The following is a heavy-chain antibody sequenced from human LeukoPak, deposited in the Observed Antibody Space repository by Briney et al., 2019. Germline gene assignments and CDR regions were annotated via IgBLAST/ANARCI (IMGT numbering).Heavy chain of an antibody. CDR1: GYSISSGYF. Sequence: SETLSLTCSVSGYSISSGYFWGWIRQPPGKGLEWIGTIYHSGNTYYNPSLKSPVIISLDTSKNQFSLNLSSVTAADTAVYYCARHRRQQWLREPFDIWGQGTTVTISS. V-gene: IGHV4-38-2*02. D-gene: IGHD5-18*01. J-gene: IGHJ3*02. CDR3: ARHRRQQWLREPFDI. CDR2: IYHSGNT.